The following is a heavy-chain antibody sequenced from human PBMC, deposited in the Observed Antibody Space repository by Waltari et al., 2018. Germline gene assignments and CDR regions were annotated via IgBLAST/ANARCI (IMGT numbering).Heavy chain of an antibody. CDR2: IYYTGIT. CDR3: ARQAQGAHGVPTAGLDS. J-gene: IGHJ4*02. D-gene: IGHD4-17*01. Sequence: QLQLQDSGPRLVKPSETLALTCTVSGDSISTNTDYWGWTRQPPGKGLEWIGNIYYTGITYYNPSLTSRVTISLDLSKNQFSLKLNSVTAADTAVYYCARQAQGAHGVPTAGLDSWGQGTLVSVSS. V-gene: IGHV4-39*01. CDR1: GDSISTNTDY.